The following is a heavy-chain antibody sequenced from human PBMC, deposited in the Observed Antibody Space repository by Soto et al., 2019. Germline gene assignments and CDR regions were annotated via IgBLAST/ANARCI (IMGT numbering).Heavy chain of an antibody. D-gene: IGHD2-2*01. CDR1: GFTFSSYA. Sequence: EVQLLESGGGLVQPGGSLRLSCAASGFTFSSYAMSWVRQAPGKGLEWVSAISGSGGSTYYADSVKGRFTISRDNSKNTLYLQRNSLRAEDTVVYYCAKDHFEGYCNSTSCYAGRWGYYYAMDVWGQGTTVTVSS. CDR2: ISGSGGST. V-gene: IGHV3-23*01. CDR3: AKDHFEGYCNSTSCYAGRWGYYYAMDV. J-gene: IGHJ6*02.